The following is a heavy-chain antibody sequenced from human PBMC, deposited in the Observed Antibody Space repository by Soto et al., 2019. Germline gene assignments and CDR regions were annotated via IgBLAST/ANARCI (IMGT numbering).Heavy chain of an antibody. V-gene: IGHV3-23*01. J-gene: IGHJ6*02. CDR2: ITETGDDT. CDR1: GFTFGNFV. Sequence: EVQLLKSGGGLVQPGGSLRLSCAAFGFTFGNFVMRWVRHTPGKGLEWVSTITETGDDTYYTDSVKGRFTVSRDNSKHTLYPQMTDLRAEDTAPYYCTKASSDRNHMEVWGPRTTVNVSS. CDR3: TKASSDRNHMEV.